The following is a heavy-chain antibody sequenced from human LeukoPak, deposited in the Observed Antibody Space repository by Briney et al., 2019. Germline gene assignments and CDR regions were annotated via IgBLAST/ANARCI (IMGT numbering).Heavy chain of an antibody. Sequence: GESLKISCKGSGYTFTTYWIAWVRQMPARGLEWMGMFYPGDSDTRYSPSFQGQVTISADKSISTAYLQWSSLKASDTAMYYCARHPSDIVVVPAAIDFDYWGQGTLVTVSS. J-gene: IGHJ4*02. V-gene: IGHV5-51*01. D-gene: IGHD2-2*01. CDR1: GYTFTTYW. CDR3: ARHPSDIVVVPAAIDFDY. CDR2: FYPGDSDT.